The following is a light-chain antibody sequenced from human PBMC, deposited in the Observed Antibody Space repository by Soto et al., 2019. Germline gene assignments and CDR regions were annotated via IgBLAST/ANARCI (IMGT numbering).Light chain of an antibody. Sequence: QSVLTQPASVSGSPGQSITISCTGTSSDVGSYNLVSWYQQHPGKAPKLMIYEGSKRPSGVSNRFSGSKSGNTASLTISGLQAEDEADYYCCSYAGSSTSGVFGTGTKVTVL. J-gene: IGLJ1*01. CDR1: SSDVGSYNL. CDR2: EGS. V-gene: IGLV2-23*01. CDR3: CSYAGSSTSGV.